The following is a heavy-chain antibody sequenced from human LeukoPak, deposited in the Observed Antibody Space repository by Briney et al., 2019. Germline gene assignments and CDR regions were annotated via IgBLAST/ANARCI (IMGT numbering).Heavy chain of an antibody. D-gene: IGHD1-1*01. CDR3: ARRYAYYYYYMDV. J-gene: IGHJ6*03. CDR1: GGSIISYY. CDR2: IYYSGST. Sequence: SETLSLTCTVSGGSIISYYWSWIRQPPGKGLEWIGYIYYSGSTNYNPSLKSRVTISVDTSKNQFSLKLSSVTAADTAVYYCARRYAYYYYYMDVWGKGTTVTISS. V-gene: IGHV4-59*12.